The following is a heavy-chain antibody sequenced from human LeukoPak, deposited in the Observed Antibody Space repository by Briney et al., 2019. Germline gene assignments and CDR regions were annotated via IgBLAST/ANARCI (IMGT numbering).Heavy chain of an antibody. CDR1: GGSISSGSYY. D-gene: IGHD3-22*01. J-gene: IGHJ6*02. V-gene: IGHV4-61*02. CDR2: IYTSGST. CDR3: ARDQYEVEDDSSGYPYYYHYGMDV. Sequence: SQTLSLTCTVSGGSISSGSYYWSWIRQPAGKGLEWIGRIYTSGSTNYNPSLKSRVTISVDTSKNQFSLKLSSVTAADTAVYYCARDQYEVEDDSSGYPYYYHYGMDVWGQGTTVTVSS.